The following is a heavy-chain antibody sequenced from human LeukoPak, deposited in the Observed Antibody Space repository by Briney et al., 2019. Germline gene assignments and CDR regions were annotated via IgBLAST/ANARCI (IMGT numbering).Heavy chain of an antibody. Sequence: GGSRRLSCAASGFTFSTYSMNWVRQAPGKGLEWVSSISSSSSYIYYADSVKGRFTISGVNAKNSLYLQMNSLRAEDTAVYYCARDGDIVVVPADLDYWGQGTLVTVSS. CDR2: ISSSSSYI. V-gene: IGHV3-21*01. D-gene: IGHD2-2*01. CDR3: ARDGDIVVVPADLDY. CDR1: GFTFSTYS. J-gene: IGHJ4*02.